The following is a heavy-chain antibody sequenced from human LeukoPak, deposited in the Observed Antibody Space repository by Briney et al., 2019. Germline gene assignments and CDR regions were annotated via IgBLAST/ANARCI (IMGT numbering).Heavy chain of an antibody. CDR1: GGSISGYY. Sequence: SETLSLTCTVSGGSISGYYWSWIRQPPGKGLEWIGYIYSSGTTNYNPSLKSQITISLDTSKNQFSLKLSSVTAADTAVYYCARGLEAAAGIDPWGQGTLVTVSS. D-gene: IGHD6-13*01. J-gene: IGHJ5*02. CDR3: ARGLEAAAGIDP. V-gene: IGHV4-59*01. CDR2: IYSSGTT.